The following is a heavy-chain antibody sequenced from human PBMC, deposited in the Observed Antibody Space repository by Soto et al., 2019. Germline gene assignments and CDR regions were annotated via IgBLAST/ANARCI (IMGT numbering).Heavy chain of an antibody. J-gene: IGHJ5*02. CDR1: GYTFTSYG. V-gene: IGHV1-18*01. D-gene: IGHD3-3*01. Sequence: VSVKVSCKASGYTFTSYGISWVRQAPGQGLEWMGWISAYNGNTNYAQKLQGRVTMTTDTSTSTAYMELRSLRSDDTAVYYCARENDFWSGYQFYNWFDPWGQGTLVTVSS. CDR3: ARENDFWSGYQFYNWFDP. CDR2: ISAYNGNT.